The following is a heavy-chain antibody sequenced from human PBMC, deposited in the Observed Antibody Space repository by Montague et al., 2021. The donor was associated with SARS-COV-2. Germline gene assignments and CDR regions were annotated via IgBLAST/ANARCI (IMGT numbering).Heavy chain of an antibody. D-gene: IGHD3-10*01. J-gene: IGHJ4*02. V-gene: IGHV4-59*01. CDR3: ARSLDPSGTYSLPY. CDR2: IYFSGSK. Sequence: SETLSLTCSVLGGWNAGAYWSRTRLHPGHELESNGLIYFSGSKTYSPSFKSRVTISIDTPKNQFSLKLSFVTAADTAVYYCARSLDPSGTYSLPYWGQGTLVTVSS. CDR1: GGWNAGAY.